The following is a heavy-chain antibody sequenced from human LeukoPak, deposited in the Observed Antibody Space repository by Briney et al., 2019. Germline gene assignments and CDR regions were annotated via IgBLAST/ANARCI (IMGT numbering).Heavy chain of an antibody. CDR1: GFTFSSYW. CDR3: ARDDSSGYYYSGVDY. D-gene: IGHD3-22*01. CDR2: ISYDGSNK. V-gene: IGHV3-30-3*01. Sequence: GGSLRLSCAASGFTFSSYWMSWVRQAPGKGLEWVAVISYDGSNKYYADSVKGRFTISRDNSKNTLYLQMNSLRAEDTAVYYCARDDSSGYYYSGVDYWGQGTLVTVSS. J-gene: IGHJ4*02.